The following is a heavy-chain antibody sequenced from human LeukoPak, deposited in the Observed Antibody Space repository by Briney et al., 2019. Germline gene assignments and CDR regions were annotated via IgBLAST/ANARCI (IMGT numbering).Heavy chain of an antibody. CDR2: INPDSGGT. V-gene: IGHV1-2*06. CDR3: ARETQEGFDP. Sequence: GASVKVSCKASGYTFTGYSMHWVRQAPGQGLEWMGRINPDSGGTNYAQKFQGRVTMSRDTSISTAYMELRRLTSDDTAVYYCARETQEGFDPWGPGTLVTVSS. CDR1: GYTFTGYS. J-gene: IGHJ5*02.